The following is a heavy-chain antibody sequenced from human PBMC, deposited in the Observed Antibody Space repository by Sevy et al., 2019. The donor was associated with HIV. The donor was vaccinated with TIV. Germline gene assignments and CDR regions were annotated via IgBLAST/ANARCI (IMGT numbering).Heavy chain of an antibody. V-gene: IGHV3-23*01. Sequence: GGLRLSCAASGFTFSNYAMNWVRQAPGKGLEWVSGISGSGGSGDKTNYADSVKGRFTISRDDSKNSLYLQLNSLRAEDTAIYYCARKYDSSGYFDYWGQGTLVTVSS. CDR2: ISGSGGSGDKT. D-gene: IGHD3-22*01. J-gene: IGHJ4*02. CDR3: ARKYDSSGYFDY. CDR1: GFTFSNYA.